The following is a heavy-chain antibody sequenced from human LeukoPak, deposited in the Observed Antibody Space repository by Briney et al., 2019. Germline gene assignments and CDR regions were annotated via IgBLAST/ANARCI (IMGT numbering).Heavy chain of an antibody. D-gene: IGHD3-10*01. Sequence: GGSLRLSCAASGFTFSSYWMHWVRQAPGKGLVWVSGINSDGSSTNYADSVKGRFTISRDNAKNTLFLQMDSLRDEDTAVYYCGPSMVRALSPDYWGQGTLVTVSS. CDR2: INSDGSST. J-gene: IGHJ4*02. CDR1: GFTFSSYW. V-gene: IGHV3-74*01. CDR3: GPSMVRALSPDY.